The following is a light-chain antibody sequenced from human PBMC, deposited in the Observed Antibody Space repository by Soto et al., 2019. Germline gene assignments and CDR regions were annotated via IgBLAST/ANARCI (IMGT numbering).Light chain of an antibody. Sequence: QSVLTQPPSVSAAPGQKVTISCSGSSSNIGNNYVSWYQQLPGTAPKLLIYENNKRPSGIPDRFSGSESGTSATLGITGLQTGDEADYYCGTWDSSLSAVVLGGGTKLTVL. CDR1: SSNIGNNY. J-gene: IGLJ2*01. CDR2: ENN. V-gene: IGLV1-51*02. CDR3: GTWDSSLSAVV.